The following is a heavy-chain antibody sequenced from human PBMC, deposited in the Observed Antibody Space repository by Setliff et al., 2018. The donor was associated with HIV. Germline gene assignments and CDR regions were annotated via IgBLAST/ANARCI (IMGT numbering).Heavy chain of an antibody. D-gene: IGHD2-21*02. J-gene: IGHJ1*01. CDR2: IFYSGST. CDR1: GGSISTYY. V-gene: IGHV4-59*06. Sequence: SETLSLTCNVSGGSISTYYWSWIRQPPGKGLEWIGYIFYSGSTYYNPSLKSRVTISVDTSKNQFSLRLNSVTAADTATYYCASRGIVVVTMSMPDEFFVHWGHGTLVTVSS. CDR3: ASRGIVVVTMSMPDEFFVH.